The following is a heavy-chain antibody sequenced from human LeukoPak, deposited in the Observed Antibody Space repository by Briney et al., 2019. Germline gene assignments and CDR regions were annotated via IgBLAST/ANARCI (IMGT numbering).Heavy chain of an antibody. CDR1: GFTFGNYA. CDR3: TRDLTTFDY. CDR2: IRSKAYGGTT. Sequence: QSGGSLRLSCTASGFTFGNYAMSWVRKAPGKGLEWVGLIRSKAYGGTTEYAASVKGRFTISRDDSKSIAYLQMNSLKTEDTAVYYCTRDLTTFDYWGQGTLVTVSS. D-gene: IGHD3-9*01. V-gene: IGHV3-49*04. J-gene: IGHJ4*02.